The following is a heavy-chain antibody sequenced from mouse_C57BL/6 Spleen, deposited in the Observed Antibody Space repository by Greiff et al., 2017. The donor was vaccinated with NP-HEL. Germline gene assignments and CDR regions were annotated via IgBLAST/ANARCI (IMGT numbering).Heavy chain of an antibody. CDR1: GFTFSDFY. CDR3: ARDADYGIAMDY. D-gene: IGHD1-1*01. V-gene: IGHV7-1*01. J-gene: IGHJ4*01. Sequence: EVKLMESGGGLVQSGRSLRLSCATSGFTFSDFYMEWVRQAPGKGLEWIAASRNKANDYTTEYSASVKGRFIVSRDTSQSILYLQMNALRAEDTAIYYCARDADYGIAMDYWGQGTSVTVSS. CDR2: SRNKANDYTT.